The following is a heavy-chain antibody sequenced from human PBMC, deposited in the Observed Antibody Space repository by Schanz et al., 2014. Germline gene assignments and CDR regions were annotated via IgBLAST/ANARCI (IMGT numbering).Heavy chain of an antibody. CDR1: GFTFTGHW. D-gene: IGHD4-17*01. CDR2: ISGSGVIT. CDR3: ARVPRRVTTRGGGSRYYFDY. J-gene: IGHJ4*02. V-gene: IGHV3-23*04. Sequence: DVQLVESGGGLVQPGGSLRLSCAASGFTFTGHWMSWVRQAPGKGLEWVSGISGSGVITYYEDSVKGRFTISRDNAKNSLYLQMNSLRAEDTAVYYCARVPRRVTTRGGGSRYYFDYWGQGTLVTVSS.